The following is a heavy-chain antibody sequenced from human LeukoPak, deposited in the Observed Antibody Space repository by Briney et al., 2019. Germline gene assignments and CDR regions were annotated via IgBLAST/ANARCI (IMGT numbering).Heavy chain of an antibody. Sequence: GGSLRLSCAASGFTFSNYAMTWVRRAPGKGLEWVSGITGSGVGTHYADSVKGRFTISRDNSKNTLYLQMNSLRAEDTAVYYCAKNLPPTYYYDSSGYSVVDYWGQGTLVTVSS. D-gene: IGHD3-22*01. V-gene: IGHV3-23*01. CDR2: ITGSGVGT. CDR3: AKNLPPTYYYDSSGYSVVDY. J-gene: IGHJ4*02. CDR1: GFTFSNYA.